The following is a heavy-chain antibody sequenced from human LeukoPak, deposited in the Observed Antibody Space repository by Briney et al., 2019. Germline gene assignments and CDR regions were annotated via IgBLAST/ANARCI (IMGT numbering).Heavy chain of an antibody. D-gene: IGHD3-10*01. CDR3: ARDRRYGSGSYPDY. CDR1: GESISGFY. Sequence: SETLSLTCTVSGESISGFYWTWIRQPPGKGLEWIGYIYYSGSTNYNPSLKSRVTISVDTSKNQFSLKLSSVTAADTAVYYCARDRRYGSGSYPDYWGQGTLVTVSS. V-gene: IGHV4-4*08. J-gene: IGHJ4*02. CDR2: IYYSGST.